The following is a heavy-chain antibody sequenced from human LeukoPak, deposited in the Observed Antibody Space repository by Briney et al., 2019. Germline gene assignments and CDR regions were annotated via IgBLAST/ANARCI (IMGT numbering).Heavy chain of an antibody. V-gene: IGHV4-59*01. CDR2: IYYSGSI. J-gene: IGHJ4*02. Sequence: SETLSLTCTVSGGSISSYYWSWIRQPPGKGLEWIGYIYYSGSINYNPSLKSRVTISVDTSKNQFSLKLSSVTAADTAVYYCARGDDLIDYWGQGTLVTVSS. CDR3: ARGDDLIDY. D-gene: IGHD3-16*01. CDR1: GGSISSYY.